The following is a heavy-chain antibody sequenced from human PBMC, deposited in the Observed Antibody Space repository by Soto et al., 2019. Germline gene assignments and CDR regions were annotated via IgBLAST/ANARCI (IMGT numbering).Heavy chain of an antibody. D-gene: IGHD1-26*01. J-gene: IGHJ4*02. CDR2: TYYRSKWYN. CDR3: ARVPRPAGAIDY. Sequence: QSQTLSLTCAISGDSVSSNSAAWNWIRQSPSRGLEWLGRTYYRSKWYNDYAVSVKSRITINPDTSKNQFSLQLNSVTPEDRAVYYCARVPRPAGAIDYWGQGTLVTVSS. V-gene: IGHV6-1*01. CDR1: GDSVSSNSAA.